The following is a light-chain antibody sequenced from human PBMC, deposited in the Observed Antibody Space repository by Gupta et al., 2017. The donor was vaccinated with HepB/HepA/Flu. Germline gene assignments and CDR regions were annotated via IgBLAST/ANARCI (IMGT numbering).Light chain of an antibody. CDR2: GAS. CDR1: QRVSNSY. V-gene: IGKV3-20*01. CDR3: QQDGSSPYT. Sequence: DIVLTQSPGTLSLSPGDRATLPCRASQRVSNSYLAWYQQKPGQAPRLLFYGASIRATGIPDRFSGSGSGTDFTLTISRLEPEDFAVYYCQQDGSSPYTFGQGTKLEIK. J-gene: IGKJ2*01.